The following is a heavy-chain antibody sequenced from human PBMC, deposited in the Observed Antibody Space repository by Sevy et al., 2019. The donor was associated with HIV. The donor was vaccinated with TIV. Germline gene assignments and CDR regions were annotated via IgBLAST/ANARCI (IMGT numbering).Heavy chain of an antibody. CDR1: GFIFSTYT. J-gene: IGHJ6*02. CDR3: AKGDRTFYGLDV. V-gene: IGHV3-23*01. CDR2: ISCSGGRT. D-gene: IGHD2-15*01. Sequence: GGSLRLSCAASGFIFSTYTMTWVRQAPGKGLEWVSGISCSGGRTYYADSVKGRFTIFRDNSKNTVYLQMNSLRAEDTAVYYCAKGDRTFYGLDVWGQGTPVTVSS.